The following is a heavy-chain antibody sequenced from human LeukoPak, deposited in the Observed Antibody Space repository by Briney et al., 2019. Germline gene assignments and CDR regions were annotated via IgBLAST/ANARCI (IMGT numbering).Heavy chain of an antibody. J-gene: IGHJ4*02. Sequence: GGSLRLSCAASGFTFDDYAMHWVRQAPGKGLEWVSGILRNSGSIGYADSVKGRFTISRDDAKNSLYLQMNSVRAEDTALYYCVKDGGRDTAAAYYWGQGTLVSVSS. CDR2: ILRNSGSI. V-gene: IGHV3-9*01. CDR1: GFTFDDYA. D-gene: IGHD6-13*01. CDR3: VKDGGRDTAAAYY.